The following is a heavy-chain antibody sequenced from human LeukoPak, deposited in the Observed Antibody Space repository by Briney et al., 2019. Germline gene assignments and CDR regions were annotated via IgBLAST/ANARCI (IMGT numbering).Heavy chain of an antibody. CDR1: GYTFTSYG. D-gene: IGHD6-13*01. CDR2: MNPNSGNT. CDR3: AGEGAIAAAGTLNY. Sequence: GASVKVSCKASGYTFTSYGISWVRQAPGQGLEWMGWMNPNSGNTGYAQKFQGRVTMTRNTSISTAYMELSSLRSEDTAVYYCAGEGAIAAAGTLNYWGQGTLVTVSS. V-gene: IGHV1-8*02. J-gene: IGHJ4*02.